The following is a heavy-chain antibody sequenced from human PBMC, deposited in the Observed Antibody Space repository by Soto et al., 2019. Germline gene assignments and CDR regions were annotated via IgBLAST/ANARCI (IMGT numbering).Heavy chain of an antibody. CDR1: GFTFSSYA. V-gene: IGHV3-23*01. J-gene: IGHJ4*02. CDR3: AKVTGYCSGGSCYHFDY. D-gene: IGHD2-15*01. Sequence: PGGSLRLSCVASGFTFSSYAISWVRQAPGKGLEWVSAISGSGGSTYYADSVKGRFTISRDNSKNTLYLQMNSLRAEDTAVYYCAKVTGYCSGGSCYHFDYWGQGTLVTVSS. CDR2: ISGSGGST.